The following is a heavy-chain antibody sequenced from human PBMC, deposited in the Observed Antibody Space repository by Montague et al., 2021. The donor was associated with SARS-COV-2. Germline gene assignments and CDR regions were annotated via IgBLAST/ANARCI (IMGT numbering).Heavy chain of an antibody. CDR2: ISQSGNT. V-gene: IGHV4-34*09. CDR3: ARAVSITIFGVVGWFDP. J-gene: IGHJ5*02. Sequence: TLSLTCAVSGGSFSRYYWSWIRQPPGKGLEWIGEISQSGNTKYNPSLQSRVTISVDTSKNQFSLKLSSVTAADTAVYYCARAVSITIFGVVGWFDPWGQGTLVTVSS. D-gene: IGHD3-3*01. CDR1: GGSFSRYY.